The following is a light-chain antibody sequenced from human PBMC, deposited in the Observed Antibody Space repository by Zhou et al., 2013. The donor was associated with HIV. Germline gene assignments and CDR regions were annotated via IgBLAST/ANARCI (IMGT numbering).Light chain of an antibody. CDR3: QQGNSFPLT. Sequence: EFVLTQYPATLSVSPGERATLSCRASQSVSSTLAWYQQKPGQAPRLLIYGASTRATGIPARFSGSGSGTVFTLTISSLQPEDFATYYCQQGNSFPLTFGGGTKVEIK. CDR2: GAS. V-gene: IGKV3-15*01. J-gene: IGKJ4*01. CDR1: QSVSST.